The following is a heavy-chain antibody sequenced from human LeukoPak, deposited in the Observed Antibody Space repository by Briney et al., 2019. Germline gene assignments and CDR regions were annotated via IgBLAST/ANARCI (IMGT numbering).Heavy chain of an antibody. Sequence: ASVKVSCKASGYTFTGYYMHWVRQAPGQGLERMGWINPNSGGTNYAQKFQGWVTMTRDTSISTAYMELSRLRSDDTAVHYCARDQGSVRGVPDAFDIWGQGTMVTVSS. V-gene: IGHV1-2*04. CDR2: INPNSGGT. J-gene: IGHJ3*02. CDR3: ARDQGSVRGVPDAFDI. D-gene: IGHD3-10*01. CDR1: GYTFTGYY.